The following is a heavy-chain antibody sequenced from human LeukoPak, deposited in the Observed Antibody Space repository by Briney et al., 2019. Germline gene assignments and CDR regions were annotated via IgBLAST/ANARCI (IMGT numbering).Heavy chain of an antibody. Sequence: GGSLRLSCAASGFTFSSYSMNWVRQAPGKGLEWVAVISYDGSNKYYADSVKGRFTISRDNSKNTLYLQMNSLRAEDTAVYYCARDALNYYDSSGYYFPSDYWGQGTLVTVSS. J-gene: IGHJ4*02. CDR3: ARDALNYYDSSGYYFPSDY. V-gene: IGHV3-30*03. CDR1: GFTFSSYS. CDR2: ISYDGSNK. D-gene: IGHD3-22*01.